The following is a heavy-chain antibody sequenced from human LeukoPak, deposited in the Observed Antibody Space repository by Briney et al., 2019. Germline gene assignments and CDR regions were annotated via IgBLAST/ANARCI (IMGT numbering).Heavy chain of an antibody. J-gene: IGHJ4*02. CDR2: IYYSGST. CDR1: GGSISSNY. Sequence: SETLSLTCTVSGGSISSNYWSWIRQHPGKGLEWIGYIYYSGSTYYNPSLKSRVTISVDTSRKQFSLKLSSVTAADTAVYYCARYNNWFDYWGQGTLVTVSS. CDR3: ARYNNWFDY. D-gene: IGHD1-1*01. V-gene: IGHV4-59*06.